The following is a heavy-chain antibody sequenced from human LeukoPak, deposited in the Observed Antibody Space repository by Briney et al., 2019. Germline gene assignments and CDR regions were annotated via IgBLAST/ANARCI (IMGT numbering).Heavy chain of an antibody. D-gene: IGHD4-17*01. V-gene: IGHV3-30*02. CDR1: GFTFSSYG. J-gene: IGHJ3*02. CDR2: IRYDGSNK. Sequence: GGSLRLSCAASGFTFSSYGMHWVRQAPGKGLEWVAFIRYDGSNKYYADSVKGRFTISRDNSKNTLYLQMNSLRAEDTAVYYCAKDETTVTTSAFDIWGQGTTVTVSS. CDR3: AKDETTVTTSAFDI.